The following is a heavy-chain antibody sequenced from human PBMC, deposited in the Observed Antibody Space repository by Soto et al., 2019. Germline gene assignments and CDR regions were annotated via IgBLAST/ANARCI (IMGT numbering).Heavy chain of an antibody. CDR1: GFTFSSYG. CDR3: ARDYNPIVVVPAAMIAGY. V-gene: IGHV3-33*01. CDR2: IWYDGSNK. D-gene: IGHD2-2*01. Sequence: GGSLRLSCAASGFTFSSYGMHWVRQAPGKGLEWVAVIWYDGSNKYYADSVKGRFTISRDNSKNTLYLQMNSLRAEDTAVYYCARDYNPIVVVPAAMIAGYWGQGTLVTVSS. J-gene: IGHJ4*02.